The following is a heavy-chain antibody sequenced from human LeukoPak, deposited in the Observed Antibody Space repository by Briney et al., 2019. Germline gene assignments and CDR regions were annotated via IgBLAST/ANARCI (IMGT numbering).Heavy chain of an antibody. CDR2: IYSGGST. J-gene: IGHJ6*03. CDR1: GFTVSSNY. CDR3: AGDFWSGYYTRYYYYYMDV. D-gene: IGHD3-3*01. Sequence: GGSLRLSCAASGFTVSSNYMSWVRQAPGKGLEWVSVIYSGGSTYYADSVKGRLTISRDNSKNTLYLQMNSLRAEDTAVYYCAGDFWSGYYTRYYYYYMDVWGKGTTVTVSS. V-gene: IGHV3-53*01.